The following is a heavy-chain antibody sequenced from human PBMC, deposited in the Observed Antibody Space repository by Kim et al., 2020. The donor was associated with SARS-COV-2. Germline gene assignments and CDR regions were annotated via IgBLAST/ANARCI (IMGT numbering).Heavy chain of an antibody. V-gene: IGHV3-74*01. Sequence: SVKGRFTISIANAKNTLYLQMNSLRPEDTAVYYCARAGDYDISGYYGFFHHWCQGALVTVSS. D-gene: IGHD3-22*01. CDR3: ARAGDYDISGYYGFFHH. J-gene: IGHJ1*01.